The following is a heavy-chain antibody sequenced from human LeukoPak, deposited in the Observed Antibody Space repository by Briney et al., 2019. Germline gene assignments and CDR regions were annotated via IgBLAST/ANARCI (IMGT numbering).Heavy chain of an antibody. CDR3: AKVYSGSYFQAFDI. CDR1: GFTFDDYA. J-gene: IGHJ3*02. D-gene: IGHD1-26*01. V-gene: IGHV3-9*01. CDR2: ISWNSGSI. Sequence: GGSLRLSCAASGFTFDDYAMHWVRQAPGKGLEWVSGISWNSGSIGYADSVKDRFTISRDNAKNSLYLQMNSLRAEDTALYYCAKVYSGSYFQAFDIWGQGTMVTVSS.